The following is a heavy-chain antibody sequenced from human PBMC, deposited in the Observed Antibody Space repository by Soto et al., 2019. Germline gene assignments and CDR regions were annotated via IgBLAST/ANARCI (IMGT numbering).Heavy chain of an antibody. J-gene: IGHJ6*02. V-gene: IGHV3-30*12. D-gene: IGHD4-17*01. CDR3: ARRRSTVTTPWFYHGMDV. CDR2: IFYDGSHK. CDR1: GFAFSYYG. Sequence: PGGSLRLSCTASGFAFSYYGMHWVRQAPGKGLEWVAIIFYDGSHKYYADSVKGRFTISRDNSRNTVELQMNSLRAEDTATYFCARRRSTVTTPWFYHGMDVWGRGTTVTVSS.